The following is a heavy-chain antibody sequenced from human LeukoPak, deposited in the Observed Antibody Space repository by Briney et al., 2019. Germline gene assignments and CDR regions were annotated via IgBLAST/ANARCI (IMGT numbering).Heavy chain of an antibody. CDR1: GGSISSSNW. J-gene: IGHJ5*02. CDR3: ARDNYGDFQSGFDP. CDR2: IYHSGST. Sequence: SETLSLTCAVSGGSISSSNWWSWVRQPPGKGLEWIGEIYHSGSTNYNPSLKSRVTISVDKSKNQFSLKLSSVTAADTAVYYCARDNYGDFQSGFDPWGQGTLVTVSS. V-gene: IGHV4-4*02. D-gene: IGHD4-17*01.